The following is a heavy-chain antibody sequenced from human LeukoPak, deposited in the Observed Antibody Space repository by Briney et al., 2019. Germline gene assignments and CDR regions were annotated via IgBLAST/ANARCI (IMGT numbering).Heavy chain of an antibody. CDR3: ARGRGYYYYYGMDV. CDR2: INHSGST. J-gene: IGHJ6*02. Sequence: PSETLSLTCAVYGGSFSGYYWSWIRQPPGKGLEWIGEINHSGSTNYNPSHKSRVTISVDTSKNQFSLKLSSVTAADTAVYYCARGRGYYYYYGMDVWGQGTTVTVSS. CDR1: GGSFSGYY. D-gene: IGHD2-15*01. V-gene: IGHV4-34*01.